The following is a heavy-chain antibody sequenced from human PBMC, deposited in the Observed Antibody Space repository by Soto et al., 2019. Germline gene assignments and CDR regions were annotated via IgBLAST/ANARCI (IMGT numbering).Heavy chain of an antibody. CDR2: IYYSGSS. Sequence: SETLSLTCSVSGASISHYYWSWIRQPPGKGLEWIGFIYYSGSSNYNPSLNSRVTMSVDTSKNQFSLKLYSVTAAYTAVYYCAREARGYDSFIDYWGQGTLVTVSS. J-gene: IGHJ4*02. CDR1: GASISHYY. V-gene: IGHV4-59*01. CDR3: AREARGYDSFIDY. D-gene: IGHD5-12*01.